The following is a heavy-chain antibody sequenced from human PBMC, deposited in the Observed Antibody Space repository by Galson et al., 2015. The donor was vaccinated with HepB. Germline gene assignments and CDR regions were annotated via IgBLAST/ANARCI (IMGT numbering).Heavy chain of an antibody. CDR2: ISYDGSNK. CDR1: GFTFSSYA. CDR3: ARDTGPYGSGSYPFDY. V-gene: IGHV3-30*04. J-gene: IGHJ4*02. D-gene: IGHD3-10*01. Sequence: SLRLSCAASGFTFSSYAMHWVRQAPGKGLEWVAVISYDGSNKYYADSVKGRFTISRDNSKNTLYLQMNSLRAEDTAVYYCARDTGPYGSGSYPFDYWGQGTLVTVSS.